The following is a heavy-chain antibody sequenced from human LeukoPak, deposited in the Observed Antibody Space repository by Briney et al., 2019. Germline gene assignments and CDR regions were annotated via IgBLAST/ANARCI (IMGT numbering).Heavy chain of an antibody. V-gene: IGHV4-34*01. D-gene: IGHD3-3*01. Sequence: SETLSLTCAVYGGSFSGYYWSWIRQPPGKGLEWIGEINHSGSTNYNPSLKSRVTISVDTSKNQFSLKLSSVTAADTAVYYCAREEGYYDFWSGLSYYYYMDVWGKGTTVTVSS. CDR2: INHSGST. J-gene: IGHJ6*03. CDR3: AREEGYYDFWSGLSYYYYMDV. CDR1: GGSFSGYY.